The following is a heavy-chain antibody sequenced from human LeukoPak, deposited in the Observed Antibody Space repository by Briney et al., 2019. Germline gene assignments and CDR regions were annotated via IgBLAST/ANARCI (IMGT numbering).Heavy chain of an antibody. CDR1: GFTFSSYG. D-gene: IGHD4-17*01. J-gene: IGHJ6*02. CDR2: IWYDGSNK. V-gene: IGHV3-33*01. Sequence: GGSLRLSCAASGFTFSSYGMHWVRQAPGKGLEWVAVIWYDGSNKYYADSVKGRFTISRDNSKNTLYLQMNSLRAEDTAVYYCVRNPSNDLEYGVQYYYYYYGMDVWGQGTTVTVSS. CDR3: VRNPSNDLEYGVQYYYYYYGMDV.